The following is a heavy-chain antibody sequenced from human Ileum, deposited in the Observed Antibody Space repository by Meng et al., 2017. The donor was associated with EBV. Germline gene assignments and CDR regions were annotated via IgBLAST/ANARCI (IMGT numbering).Heavy chain of an antibody. CDR2: THNSETT. CDR3: TRGSDYVWGI. D-gene: IGHD3-16*01. J-gene: IGHJ4*02. Sequence: QAQKSGPVSVKDSGTLAVTCAGCDYTSSGNNWSSRVRESPGEGLEWIAETHNSETTTYNPSLTSRVTTSADKFENHIFLSVTSVTSADTAVYYCTRGSDYVWGIWGQGTLVTVSS. CDR1: DYTSSGNNW. V-gene: IGHV4-4*02.